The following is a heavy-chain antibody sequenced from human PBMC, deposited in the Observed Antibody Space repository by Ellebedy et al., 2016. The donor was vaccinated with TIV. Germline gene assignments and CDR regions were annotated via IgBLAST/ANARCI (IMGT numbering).Heavy chain of an antibody. Sequence: PGGSLRLSCAASGFTFRMYDMNWARQAPGEGLEWVAHISSSGATIYYADSVKGRFTISRDIAKNSLYLQMNSLRDEDTAVYHCVRRAVDYWGQGTLVTVSS. J-gene: IGHJ4*02. CDR3: VRRAVDY. CDR1: GFTFRMYD. V-gene: IGHV3-48*02. CDR2: ISSSGATI.